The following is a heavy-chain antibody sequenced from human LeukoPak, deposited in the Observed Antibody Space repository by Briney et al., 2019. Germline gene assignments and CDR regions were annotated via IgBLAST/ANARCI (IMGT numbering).Heavy chain of an antibody. V-gene: IGHV4-59*01. D-gene: IGHD3-10*02. J-gene: IGHJ5*02. Sequence: SETLSLTCTVSGGSISSNYWSWIRQPPGKGLEWITYSSYTGSTNYNPSLKSRVTTSVDTSKNRFSLRLRSVTAADTAVYYCARFIPSSGIDPWGQGTLVTVSS. CDR3: ARFIPSSGIDP. CDR2: SSYTGST. CDR1: GGSISSNY.